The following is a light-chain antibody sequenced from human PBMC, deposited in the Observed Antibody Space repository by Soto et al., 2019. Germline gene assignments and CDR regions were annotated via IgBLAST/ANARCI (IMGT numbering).Light chain of an antibody. CDR2: GNI. CDR3: QSYDSRLSDSSWV. CDR1: SSNIGAGYD. V-gene: IGLV1-40*01. J-gene: IGLJ3*02. Sequence: QSVLTQPPSVSGAPGQRVTISCTGSSSNIGAGYDVHWYQQLPGTAPKLLIYGNINRPSGVPDRFSGSKSGTSASLAITGLQAEDEADYYCQSYDSRLSDSSWVFGGGTQLTVL.